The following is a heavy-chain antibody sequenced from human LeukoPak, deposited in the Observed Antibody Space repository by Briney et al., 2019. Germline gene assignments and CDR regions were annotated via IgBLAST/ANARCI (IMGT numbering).Heavy chain of an antibody. J-gene: IGHJ3*02. D-gene: IGHD6-13*01. Sequence: GGTLRLSCAASGFSFSTYIMHWVRQAPGKGLEWVASSNEDYIDSVKGRFIISRDNSKNTLYLQMNSLRAEDTAVFYCVRETIPAAPHSGAFDIWGQGTMVTVSS. V-gene: IGHV3-30*03. CDR1: GFSFSTYI. CDR3: VRETIPAAPHSGAFDI. CDR2: SSNE.